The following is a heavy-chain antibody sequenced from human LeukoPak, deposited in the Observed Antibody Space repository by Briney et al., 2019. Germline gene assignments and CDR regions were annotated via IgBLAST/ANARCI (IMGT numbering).Heavy chain of an antibody. CDR2: IYYSGST. D-gene: IGHD2-2*01. Sequence: SETLSLTCTVSGGSITSYYWSWIRQPPGKGLEWIGYIYYSGSTNYNPSLKSRATISVDTSKNQFSLKLNSVTAADTAVYYCARSQYCSSTSCYGMGWFDPWGQGTLVTVSS. CDR3: ARSQYCSSTSCYGMGWFDP. J-gene: IGHJ5*02. V-gene: IGHV4-59*01. CDR1: GGSITSYY.